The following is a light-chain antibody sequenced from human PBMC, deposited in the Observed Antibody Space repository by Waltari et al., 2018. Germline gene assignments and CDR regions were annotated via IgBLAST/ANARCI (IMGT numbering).Light chain of an antibody. J-gene: IGLJ3*02. CDR1: SSNIGSNT. CDR2: SNN. Sequence: QSVLTQPPSASGTPGQRVTISCSGSSSNIGSNTVNWYQQLPGTAPKLLIDSNNQGPPGVPDRFSGSKSGTSASLAISGLQSEDEADYYCAAWDDSLNGWVFGGGTKLTVL. CDR3: AAWDDSLNGWV. V-gene: IGLV1-44*01.